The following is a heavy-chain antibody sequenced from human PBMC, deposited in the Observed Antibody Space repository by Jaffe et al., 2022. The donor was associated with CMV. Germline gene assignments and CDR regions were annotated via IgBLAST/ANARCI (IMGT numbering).Heavy chain of an antibody. CDR2: IYSGGST. D-gene: IGHD4-17*01. CDR1: GFTVSSNY. CDR3: ASGYGGRRWSYFDY. Sequence: EVQLVESGGGLIQPGGSLRLSCAASGFTVSSNYMSWVRQAPGKGLEWVSVIYSGGSTYYADSVKGRFTISRDNSKNTLYLQMNSLRAEDTAVYYCASGYGGRRWSYFDYWGQGTLVTVSS. J-gene: IGHJ4*02. V-gene: IGHV3-53*01.